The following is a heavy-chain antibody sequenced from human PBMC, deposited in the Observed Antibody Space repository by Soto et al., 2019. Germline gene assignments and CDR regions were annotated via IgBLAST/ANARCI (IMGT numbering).Heavy chain of an antibody. Sequence: PGGSLRLSCAASGFTFSSYGMHWVRQAPGKGLEWVAVISYDGSNKYYADSVKGRFTISRDNSKNTLYLQMNSLRAEDTAVYYCAKEFPEVSYYYYYGMDVWGQGTTVTVSS. J-gene: IGHJ6*02. CDR1: GFTFSSYG. CDR2: ISYDGSNK. V-gene: IGHV3-30*18. CDR3: AKEFPEVSYYYYYGMDV. D-gene: IGHD2-21*01.